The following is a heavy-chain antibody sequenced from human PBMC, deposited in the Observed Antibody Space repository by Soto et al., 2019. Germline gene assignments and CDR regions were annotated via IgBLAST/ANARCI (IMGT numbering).Heavy chain of an antibody. CDR2: INAGNGNT. CDR3: ARDPNCGSSCLGDYGMDS. J-gene: IGHJ6*02. Sequence: SVKVSCTASGYTFPSYGMPWARPAPGQRLEWMGWINAGNGNTKYSQKFQGRVTITRDTSASTAYMELSSLKCEDTAVYSCARDPNCGSSCLGDYGMDSWGQETRVTVSS. V-gene: IGHV1-3*01. D-gene: IGHD6-6*01. CDR1: GYTFPSYG.